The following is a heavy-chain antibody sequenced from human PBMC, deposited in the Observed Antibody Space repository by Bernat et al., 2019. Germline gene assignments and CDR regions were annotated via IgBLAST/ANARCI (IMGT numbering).Heavy chain of an antibody. J-gene: IGHJ2*01. CDR1: GFTVSSNY. D-gene: IGHD5-18*01. CDR2: IYSGGST. Sequence: EVQLVESGGGLIQPGGSLRLSCAASGFTVSSNYMSWVRQAPGKGLEWVSVIYSGGSTYYSDSVKGRFTISRDNIKNTLYLQMNSLRAEDTAVYYCARSDGYSYAYGWYFDLWGRGTLVTVSS. CDR3: ARSDGYSYAYGWYFDL. V-gene: IGHV3-53*01.